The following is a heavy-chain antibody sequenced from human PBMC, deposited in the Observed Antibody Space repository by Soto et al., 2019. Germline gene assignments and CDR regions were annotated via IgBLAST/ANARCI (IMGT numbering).Heavy chain of an antibody. CDR3: VRGRVMITFGVVIVIDY. Sequence: TFTSYDINWVRQAAGQGLEWMGWINPNTGYTDYAQKFQDRVTMTGNTSITTAYMELSGLRSEDTAVYYCVRGRVMITFGVVIVIDYWGQGSPVTVSS. D-gene: IGHD3-16*02. J-gene: IGHJ4*02. V-gene: IGHV1-8*01. CDR1: TFTSYD. CDR2: INPNTGYT.